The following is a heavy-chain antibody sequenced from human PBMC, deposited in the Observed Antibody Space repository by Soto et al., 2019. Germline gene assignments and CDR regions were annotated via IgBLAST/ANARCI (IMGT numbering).Heavy chain of an antibody. CDR1: GGSFSGYY. CDR2: INHSGST. D-gene: IGHD3-9*01. CDR3: ARGSILRYFDWTRSPYYYGMDV. Sequence: PSETLSLTCAVYGGSFSGYYWIWIRQPPGKGLEWIGEINHSGSTNYNPSLKSRVTISVDTSKNQFSLKLSSVTAADTAVYYCARGSILRYFDWTRSPYYYGMDVWGQGTTVTVSS. V-gene: IGHV4-34*01. J-gene: IGHJ6*02.